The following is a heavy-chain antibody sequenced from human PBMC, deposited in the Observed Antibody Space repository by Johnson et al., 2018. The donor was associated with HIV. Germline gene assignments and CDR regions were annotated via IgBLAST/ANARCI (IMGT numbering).Heavy chain of an antibody. D-gene: IGHD7-27*01. J-gene: IGHJ3*02. V-gene: IGHV3-33*06. CDR3: AKVLSPRPWGDDAFDI. Sequence: QVQFVESGGGVVQPGRSLRLSCAASGFTFSTYGMHWVRQAPGQGLEWVAVIWYDGSKKYYVESVQGRFTISRDNSKNTLYLQMNSLRDEDTAVYYCAKVLSPRPWGDDAFDIWGQGTMVTVSS. CDR2: IWYDGSKK. CDR1: GFTFSTYG.